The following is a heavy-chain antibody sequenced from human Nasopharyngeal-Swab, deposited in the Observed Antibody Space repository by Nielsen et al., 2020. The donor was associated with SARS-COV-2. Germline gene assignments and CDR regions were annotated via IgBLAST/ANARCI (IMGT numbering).Heavy chain of an antibody. Sequence: ASVKVSCKASGYTFTGYYMHWVRQAPGQGLEWMGRINPNSGGTNYAQKFQGRVTMTRDTSISTAYMELSRLRSDDTAVYYCARAKARGTMMVDIWGQGTMVTVSS. D-gene: IGHD3-22*01. CDR3: ARAKARGTMMVDI. CDR2: INPNSGGT. V-gene: IGHV1-2*06. J-gene: IGHJ3*02. CDR1: GYTFTGYY.